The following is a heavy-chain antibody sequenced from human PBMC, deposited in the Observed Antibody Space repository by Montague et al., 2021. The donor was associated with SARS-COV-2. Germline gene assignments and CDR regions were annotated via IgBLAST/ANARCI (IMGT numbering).Heavy chain of an antibody. CDR3: ARGMAPEGRWFDS. CDR1: GGSISGYY. CDR2: IFVGAST. D-gene: IGHD2-2*01. V-gene: IGHV4-4*07. J-gene: IGHJ5*01. Sequence: SETLSLTCSVSGGSISGYYWSWVRQAAGKRLEWIGRIFVGASTDYNPSLMSRFSLSGDKSKKQFSLKVTSVTAADTAIYYCARGMAPEGRWFDSWGHGMLVTVSS.